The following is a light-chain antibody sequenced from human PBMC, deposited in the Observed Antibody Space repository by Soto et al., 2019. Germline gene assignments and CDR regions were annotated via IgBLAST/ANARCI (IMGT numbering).Light chain of an antibody. CDR3: QQYVSWT. J-gene: IGKJ1*01. Sequence: EIVLTQSPGTLSLSPGERATLSCRASQSISTNHLAWYQQKPGQAPRLLIYGASSRATGIPDRFSGSGSGTDFTLTISRLEPEDSAIYYCQQYVSWTFGQGTKVEIK. CDR1: QSISTNH. CDR2: GAS. V-gene: IGKV3-20*01.